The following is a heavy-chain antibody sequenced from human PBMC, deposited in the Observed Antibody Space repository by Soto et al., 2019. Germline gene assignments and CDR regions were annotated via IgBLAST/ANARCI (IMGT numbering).Heavy chain of an antibody. D-gene: IGHD3-22*01. Sequence: GASVKVSCKASGYTFTSYGISWVRQAPGQGLEWMGWISAYNGNTNYAQKLQGRVTMPTDTSTSTAYMELRSLRSDDTAVYYCARDLYDSSGYYYPSFDYWGQGTLVTVSS. V-gene: IGHV1-18*01. CDR3: ARDLYDSSGYYYPSFDY. CDR2: ISAYNGNT. CDR1: GYTFTSYG. J-gene: IGHJ4*02.